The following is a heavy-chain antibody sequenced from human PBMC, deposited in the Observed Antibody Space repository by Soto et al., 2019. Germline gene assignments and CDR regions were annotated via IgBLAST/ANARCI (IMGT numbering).Heavy chain of an antibody. Sequence: QVQLVESGGGVVQPGRSLRLSCAASGFTFSSYAMHWVRQAPGKGLEWVAVISYDGSNKYYADSVKGRFTISRDNSKNTLYLQMNSLRAEDTAVYYCAREGEDYRVEYSSGYFQHWGQGTLVTVSS. D-gene: IGHD3-22*01. CDR1: GFTFSSYA. V-gene: IGHV3-30-3*01. CDR2: ISYDGSNK. CDR3: AREGEDYRVEYSSGYFQH. J-gene: IGHJ1*01.